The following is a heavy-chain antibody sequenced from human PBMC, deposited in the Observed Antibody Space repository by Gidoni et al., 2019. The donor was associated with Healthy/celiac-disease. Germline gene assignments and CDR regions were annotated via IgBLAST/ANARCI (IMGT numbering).Heavy chain of an antibody. V-gene: IGHV3-66*02. CDR2: IYSVGST. Sequence: EVQLVESGGGLVQPGGSLRLSCAASGFTVSSNYMSWVRQAPGKGLEWVSVIYSVGSTYYADSVKGRFTISRDNSKNTLYLQMNSLRAEDTAVYYCARDRDGGWVDAFDIWGQGTMVTVSS. J-gene: IGHJ3*02. CDR3: ARDRDGGWVDAFDI. D-gene: IGHD3-10*01. CDR1: GFTVSSNY.